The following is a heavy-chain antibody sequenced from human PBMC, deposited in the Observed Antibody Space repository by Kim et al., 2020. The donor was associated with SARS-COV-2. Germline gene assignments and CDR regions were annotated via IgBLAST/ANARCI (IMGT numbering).Heavy chain of an antibody. Sequence: TNHHPSPKRRVTTSVDTSKNQFSLKLSSVTAADTAVYYCARAGYSSALDWGQGTLVTVSS. CDR3: ARAGYSSALD. V-gene: IGHV4-59*01. J-gene: IGHJ4*02. D-gene: IGHD6-19*01. CDR2: T.